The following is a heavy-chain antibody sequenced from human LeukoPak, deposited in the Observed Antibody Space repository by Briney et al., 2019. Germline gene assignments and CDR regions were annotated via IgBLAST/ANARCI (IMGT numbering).Heavy chain of an antibody. D-gene: IGHD3-3*01. V-gene: IGHV3-30-3*01. Sequence: PGGSLRLSCAASGFTFSSYAMHWVRQAPGKGLEWVAVISYGGSNKYYADSVKGRFTISRDNSKNTLYLQMNSLRAEDTAVYYCAKDFSRYYDFWSGYLTENWFDPWGQGTLVTVSS. CDR1: GFTFSSYA. CDR2: ISYGGSNK. J-gene: IGHJ5*02. CDR3: AKDFSRYYDFWSGYLTENWFDP.